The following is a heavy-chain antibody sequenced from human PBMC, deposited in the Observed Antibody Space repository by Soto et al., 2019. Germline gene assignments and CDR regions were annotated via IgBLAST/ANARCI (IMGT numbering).Heavy chain of an antibody. CDR2: MNPNSGNT. CDR1: GYTFTIYH. V-gene: IGHV1-8*01. CDR3: ARGHISSTKTWLDP. D-gene: IGHD6-6*01. Sequence: VSVKVCCKGSGYTFTIYHINWARQAIGQGLEWMGWMNPNSGNTGYAQTLQGRVTMTWDTSISTAYMELSSLRFEDTAMYYCARGHISSTKTWLDPWGQGTLVTVSS. J-gene: IGHJ5*02.